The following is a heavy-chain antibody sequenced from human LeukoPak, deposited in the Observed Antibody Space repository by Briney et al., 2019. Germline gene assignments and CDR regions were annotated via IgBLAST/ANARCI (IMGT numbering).Heavy chain of an antibody. Sequence: GRSLRLSCAASGFTFRVYALHWVRQAPGKGLEWVSTITRDSDNIAYAASVQDRFTITRDNAKNSLYLQMHSLRTDDTAFYYCTKGLRGYYNYDFDSWGQGTQVTVSS. D-gene: IGHD3-9*01. CDR3: TKGLRGYYNYDFDS. V-gene: IGHV3-9*01. CDR1: GFTFRVYA. J-gene: IGHJ4*02. CDR2: ITRDSDNI.